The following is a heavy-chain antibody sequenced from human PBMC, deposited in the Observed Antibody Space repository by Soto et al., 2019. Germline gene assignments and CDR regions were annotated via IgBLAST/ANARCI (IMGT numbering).Heavy chain of an antibody. J-gene: IGHJ4*02. V-gene: IGHV6-1*01. D-gene: IGHD2-2*01. CDR1: GDRVSSNSAA. CDR3: AAEGYCSSTSCYGTFDY. Sequence: SQTLSLTCAISGDRVSSNSAAWNWIRQSPSRGLEWLGRTYYRSKWYNDYAVSVKSRITINPDTSKNQFSLQLNSVTPEDTAVYYCAAEGYCSSTSCYGTFDYWGQGTLVTVSS. CDR2: TYYRSKWYN.